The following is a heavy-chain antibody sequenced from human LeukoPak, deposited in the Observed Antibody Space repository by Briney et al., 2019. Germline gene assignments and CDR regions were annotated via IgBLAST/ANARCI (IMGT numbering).Heavy chain of an antibody. J-gene: IGHJ4*02. Sequence: ASVKVSCKASGYTFTGYYMHWVRQAPGQGLEWMGWINPHSGGTNYSQKFQGRVTMTRDTSISTAYMGLDSLRSDDAAVYYCAREGTTGGSSGWYDYWGQGILVTVSS. CDR2: INPHSGGT. V-gene: IGHV1-2*02. CDR3: AREGTTGGSSGWYDY. D-gene: IGHD6-19*01. CDR1: GYTFTGYY.